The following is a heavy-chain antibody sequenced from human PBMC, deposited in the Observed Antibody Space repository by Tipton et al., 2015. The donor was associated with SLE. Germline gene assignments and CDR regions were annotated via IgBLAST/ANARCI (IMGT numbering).Heavy chain of an antibody. CDR3: ARNGFYSLDY. CDR2: IYRSGSA. V-gene: IGHV4-4*02. J-gene: IGHJ4*02. D-gene: IGHD3-22*01. Sequence: SLRPSCAVSSGSISSSDWWSWVRQPPGKGLEWIGEIYRSGSATYNPSLKSRVTISMDKSKDQFSLNLASVTPADTAVYYCARNGFYSLDYWGQGTLVTVSS. CDR1: SGSISSSDW.